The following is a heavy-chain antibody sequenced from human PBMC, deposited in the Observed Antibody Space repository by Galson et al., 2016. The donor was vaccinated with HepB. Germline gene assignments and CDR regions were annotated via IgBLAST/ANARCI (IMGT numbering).Heavy chain of an antibody. Sequence: SLRLSCAASGFTFGDYYMSWIRQAPGKGLEWVSYISSSSSYTNYAESVKGRFTISRDNAKNSLYLQMNSLRAEDTAVYYCARAQTTVVTYIDNWGQGTLVTVSS. CDR1: GFTFGDYY. V-gene: IGHV3-11*06. CDR2: ISSSSSYT. CDR3: ARAQTTVVTYIDN. J-gene: IGHJ4*02. D-gene: IGHD4-23*01.